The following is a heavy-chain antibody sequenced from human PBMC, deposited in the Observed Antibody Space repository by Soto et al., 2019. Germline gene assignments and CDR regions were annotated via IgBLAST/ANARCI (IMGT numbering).Heavy chain of an antibody. CDR2: INHLETT. D-gene: IGHD3-10*01. J-gene: IGHJ4*02. CDR1: GASITYGAYS. CDR3: ARGGGFDSFDY. V-gene: IGHV4-30-2*01. Sequence: QLQLHMSGSGLVKPSQTLSLTCTVSGASITYGAYSWSWIRQTPGKGLEWIGYINHLETTFYNPSFKSPLTLPMGRTKNQFSLNLKSMSAADRAVYCWARGGGFDSFDYWGQGILVTVSS.